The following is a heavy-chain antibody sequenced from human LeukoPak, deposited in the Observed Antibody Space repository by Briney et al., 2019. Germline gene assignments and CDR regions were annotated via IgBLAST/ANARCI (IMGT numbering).Heavy chain of an antibody. V-gene: IGHV4-59*01. J-gene: IGHJ4*02. CDR3: ARDPSIAAAGPLFDY. CDR1: AGSISSYY. Sequence: PSETLSLTCTGSAGSISSYYWSWLRQPPGQGLEWIGYIYYSGSTNYNPSLKSRVTISVDTSKNQFSLKLSSVAAADTAVYYCARDPSIAAAGPLFDYWGQGTLVTVSS. CDR2: IYYSGST. D-gene: IGHD6-13*01.